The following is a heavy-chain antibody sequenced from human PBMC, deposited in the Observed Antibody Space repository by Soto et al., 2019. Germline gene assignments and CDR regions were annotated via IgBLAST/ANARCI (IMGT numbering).Heavy chain of an antibody. CDR1: GGSISSYY. CDR2: IYYSGST. V-gene: IGHV4-59*01. CDR3: ARMAAALDY. J-gene: IGHJ4*02. D-gene: IGHD6-13*01. Sequence: LSLTCTVSGGSISSYYWSWIRQPPGKGLEWIGYIYYSGSTNYNPSLKSRVTISVDTSKNQFSLKLSSVTAADTAVYYCARMAAALDYWGQGTLVTVSS.